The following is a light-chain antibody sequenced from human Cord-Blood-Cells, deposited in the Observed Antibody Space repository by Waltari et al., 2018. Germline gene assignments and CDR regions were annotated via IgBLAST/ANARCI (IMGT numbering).Light chain of an antibody. CDR1: QSVLYSSNNKNY. Sequence: DIVRTQSPDSLAVSLGERATINCKSSQSVLYSSNNKNYLAWYQQEPGQPPKLLIYWASTLESGVPDRSSGSGSGTDFTLPISCLQAADVAVYDCQQYYSRPWTFGQGTKVEIK. J-gene: IGKJ1*01. CDR3: QQYYSRPWT. CDR2: WAS. V-gene: IGKV4-1*01.